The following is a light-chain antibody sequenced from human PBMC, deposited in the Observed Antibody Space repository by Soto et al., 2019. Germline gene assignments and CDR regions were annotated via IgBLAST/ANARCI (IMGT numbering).Light chain of an antibody. V-gene: IGKV3-20*01. J-gene: IGKJ3*01. Sequence: EIVLTQSPGTLSLSPGERATLSCRASQSVRNNYLAWYQQKPGQAPRLLIYAASNRVTGIPDRFSGSGSGTDFTLTISRLEPEDFAVYYGQQYGTSPPLTFGPGTKVDIK. CDR2: AAS. CDR1: QSVRNNY. CDR3: QQYGTSPPLT.